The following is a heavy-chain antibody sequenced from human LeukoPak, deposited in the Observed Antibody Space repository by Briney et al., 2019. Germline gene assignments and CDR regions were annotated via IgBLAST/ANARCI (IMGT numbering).Heavy chain of an antibody. CDR3: ASGRTSGWYYFDY. D-gene: IGHD6-19*01. V-gene: IGHV4-59*01. J-gene: IGHJ4*02. CDR2: IYYSGTT. Sequence: SETLSLTCTVSGGSISYYYWSWIRQSPGKELEWIGYIYYSGTTNYNPSLKSRVTISVDTSKNQFSLQLRSVTAADTAVYYCASGRTSGWYYFDYWGQGTLVTVSS. CDR1: GGSISYYY.